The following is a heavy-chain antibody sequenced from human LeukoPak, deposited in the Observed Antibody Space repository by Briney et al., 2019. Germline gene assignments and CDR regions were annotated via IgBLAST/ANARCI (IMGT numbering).Heavy chain of an antibody. CDR1: VFTLRSNP. J-gene: IGHJ4*02. CDR2: INSSGGNT. CDR3: EKTKQARRYFDY. V-gene: IGHV3-23*01. D-gene: IGHD6-13*01. Sequence: GGSVRLSCAGCVFTLRSNPQSGVRQAPGRGREGVSAINSSGGNTYYADSLRGRFTISVHNSKNTLYLQMNTLRAKGTAVYYCEKTKQARRYFDYWGQGTLVTVSS.